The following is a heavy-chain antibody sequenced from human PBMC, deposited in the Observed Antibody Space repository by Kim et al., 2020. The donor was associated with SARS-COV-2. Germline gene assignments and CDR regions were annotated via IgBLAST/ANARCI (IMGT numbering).Heavy chain of an antibody. Sequence: GGSLRLSCAASGFTFSSYGMHWVRQAPGKGLEWVAVISYDGSNKYYADSVKGRFTISRDNSKNTLYLQMNSLRAEDTAVYYCAKESGLGSYYACTYYYYGMDVWGQGTTVTVSS. V-gene: IGHV3-30*18. J-gene: IGHJ6*02. CDR1: GFTFSSYG. D-gene: IGHD3-10*01. CDR2: ISYDGSNK. CDR3: AKESGLGSYYACTYYYYGMDV.